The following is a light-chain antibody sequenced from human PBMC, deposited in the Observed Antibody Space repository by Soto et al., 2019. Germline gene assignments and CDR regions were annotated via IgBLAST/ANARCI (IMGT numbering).Light chain of an antibody. CDR1: SSNIGAGYD. V-gene: IGLV1-40*01. J-gene: IGLJ3*02. CDR3: QSYDTSLRIRGL. CDR2: DNS. Sequence: QSVLTQPPSVSGAPGQRVTISCTGSSSNIGAGYDVHWYQHLPGTAPKLLIYDNSNRPSGVPDRFSGSKSGSSASLAITGLQAEDEADYYCQSYDTSLRIRGLFGEGTKLTVL.